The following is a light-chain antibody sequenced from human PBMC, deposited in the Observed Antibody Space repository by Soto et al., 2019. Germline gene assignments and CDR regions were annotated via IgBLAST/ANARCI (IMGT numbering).Light chain of an antibody. CDR1: QSVTSSY. CDR3: LQYGSSPA. J-gene: IGKJ4*02. CDR2: GAS. Sequence: ELVLTQSPGTLSLSPGERATLSCRASQSVTSSYLAWYQQKPGQAHRLLIYGASSRSTAIPDRFSGSGSGTEFTLTISRLEPEDFAVYYCLQYGSSPAFGGGTKVEIK. V-gene: IGKV3-20*01.